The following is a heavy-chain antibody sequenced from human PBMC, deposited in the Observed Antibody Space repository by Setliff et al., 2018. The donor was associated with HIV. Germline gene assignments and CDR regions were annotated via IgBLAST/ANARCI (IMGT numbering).Heavy chain of an antibody. J-gene: IGHJ4*02. D-gene: IGHD3-10*01. V-gene: IGHV4-61*09. Sequence: PSETLSLTCTVSGGSISSGSYYWSWMRQPAGKGLEWIGHIYTSGSTNYNPSLKSRVIISTDTRNHFSLNLYSITAADTAVYYCARYRSGDTDISLDYWGQGALVTVSS. CDR1: GGSISSGSYY. CDR3: ARYRSGDTDISLDY. CDR2: IYTSGST.